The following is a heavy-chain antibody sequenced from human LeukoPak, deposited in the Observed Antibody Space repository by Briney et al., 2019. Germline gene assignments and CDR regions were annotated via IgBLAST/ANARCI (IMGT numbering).Heavy chain of an antibody. CDR1: GGSFSGSY. J-gene: IGHJ4*02. V-gene: IGHV4-34*01. D-gene: IGHD1-26*01. Sequence: SETLSLTCAVYGGSFSGSYWSWIRQPPGKGLEWLGEINHSGSTNYNPSLKSRVTISVETSKNQFSLKLSSVTAADTAVYYCARGLSGSYWEGWDYWGQGTLVTVSS. CDR2: INHSGST. CDR3: ARGLSGSYWEGWDY.